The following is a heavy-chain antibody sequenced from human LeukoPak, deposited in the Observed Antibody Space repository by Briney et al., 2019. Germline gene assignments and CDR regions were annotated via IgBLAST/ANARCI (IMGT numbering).Heavy chain of an antibody. Sequence: SETLSLTCTVSGGSISSYYWSWIRQPPGKGLEWIGYIYYSGSTYYNPSLKSRVTISVDTSKNQFSLKLSSVTAADTAVYYCASTPLLTGDGLAYWGQGTLVTVSS. D-gene: IGHD7-27*01. V-gene: IGHV4-59*01. J-gene: IGHJ4*02. CDR1: GGSISSYY. CDR2: IYYSGST. CDR3: ASTPLLTGDGLAY.